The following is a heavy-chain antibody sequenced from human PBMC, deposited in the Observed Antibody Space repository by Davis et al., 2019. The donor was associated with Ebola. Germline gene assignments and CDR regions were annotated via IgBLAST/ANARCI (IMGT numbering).Heavy chain of an antibody. Sequence: GESLKISCSASGFIFSTYVMSWVRQAPGKGLEWVANIKQDGSEKYYVDSEKGRFTISRDNAKNSLYLQMNSLRAEDTAVYYCARGPYSSGWYWVYFDYWGQGTLVTVSS. V-gene: IGHV3-7*03. CDR3: ARGPYSSGWYWVYFDY. CDR2: IKQDGSEK. D-gene: IGHD6-19*01. CDR1: GFIFSTYV. J-gene: IGHJ4*02.